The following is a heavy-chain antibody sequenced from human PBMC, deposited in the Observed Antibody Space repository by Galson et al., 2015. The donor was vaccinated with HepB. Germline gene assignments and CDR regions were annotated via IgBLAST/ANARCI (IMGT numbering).Heavy chain of an antibody. Sequence: QSGAEVKKPGESLKISCKASGYTFTGYYMHWVRQAPGQGLEWMGRINPNSGGTNYAQKFQGRVTMTRDTSISTAYMELSRLRSDDTAVYYCARDGVGATGFDYWGQGTLVTVSS. D-gene: IGHD1-26*01. CDR2: INPNSGGT. CDR1: GYTFTGYY. CDR3: ARDGVGATGFDY. V-gene: IGHV1-2*06. J-gene: IGHJ4*02.